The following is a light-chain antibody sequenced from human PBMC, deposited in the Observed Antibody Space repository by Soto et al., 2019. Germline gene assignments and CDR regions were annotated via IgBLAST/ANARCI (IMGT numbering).Light chain of an antibody. CDR3: CSYAGNSTFV. Sequence: QSVLTQPASVSGSPGQSITISCTGTSSDVGGYNLVSWYQQPPGKAPKVVIYDGNKRPSGISYRFSASKSGNTASLTISGLRTVDEADYYCCSYAGNSTFVFGSGTKGTVL. CDR1: SSDVGGYNL. CDR2: DGN. V-gene: IGLV2-23*03. J-gene: IGLJ1*01.